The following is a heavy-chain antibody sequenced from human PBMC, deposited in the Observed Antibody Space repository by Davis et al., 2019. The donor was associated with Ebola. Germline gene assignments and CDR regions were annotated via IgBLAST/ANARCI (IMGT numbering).Heavy chain of an antibody. CDR2: INAGNGNT. CDR1: GYTFTSYA. J-gene: IGHJ1*01. Sequence: ASVKVSCKASGYTFTSYAMHWVRQAPGQRLEWMGWINAGNGNTKYSQKFQGRVTITRDTSASTAYMELRSLRSDDTAVYYCARDNRGRPLGYWGKGTLVIVSS. CDR3: ARDNRGRPLGY. V-gene: IGHV1-3*01. D-gene: IGHD3-16*02.